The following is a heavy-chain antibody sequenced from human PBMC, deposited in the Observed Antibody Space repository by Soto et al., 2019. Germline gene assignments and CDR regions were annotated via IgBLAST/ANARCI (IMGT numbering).Heavy chain of an antibody. CDR1: GGSISSSRYY. J-gene: IGHJ5*02. CDR3: ARQNYYDSSGYYYNWLDP. V-gene: IGHV4-39*01. Sequence: SETLSLTCTVSGGSISSSRYYWGWIRQPPGKGLEWIGSIYYSGSTYYNPSLKSRVTISVDTSKNQFSLKLSSVTAADTAVYYCARQNYYDSSGYYYNWLDPWGQGTLVTVSS. CDR2: IYYSGST. D-gene: IGHD3-22*01.